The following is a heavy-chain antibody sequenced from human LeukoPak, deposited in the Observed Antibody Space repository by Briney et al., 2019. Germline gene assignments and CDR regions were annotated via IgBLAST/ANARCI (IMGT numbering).Heavy chain of an antibody. CDR2: IWNDGSNK. V-gene: IGHV3-33*01. CDR1: GFMFSTYG. J-gene: IGHJ6*04. CDR3: AGPVRGIIDYGMDV. Sequence: PGGSLRLSCAASGFMFSTYGMHWVRQAPGKGLEWVAVIWNDGSNKYHADSVKGRFTISRDNSKNTLYLQMNSLRAEDTAVYYCAGPVRGIIDYGMDVWAKGPRSPSPQ. D-gene: IGHD3-10*02.